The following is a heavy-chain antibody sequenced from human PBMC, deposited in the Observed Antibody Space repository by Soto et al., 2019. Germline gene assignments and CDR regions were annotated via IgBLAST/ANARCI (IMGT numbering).Heavy chain of an antibody. V-gene: IGHV1-69*13. D-gene: IGHD4-4*01. Sequence: ASVKVSCKASGGTFSSYAISWVRQAPGQGLEWMGGIIPIFGTANYAQKFQGRVTITADESTSTAYMELSSLISEDTAVYYCARSPTAVSFDYWGQGTLVTVSS. CDR2: IIPIFGTA. J-gene: IGHJ4*02. CDR1: GGTFSSYA. CDR3: ARSPTAVSFDY.